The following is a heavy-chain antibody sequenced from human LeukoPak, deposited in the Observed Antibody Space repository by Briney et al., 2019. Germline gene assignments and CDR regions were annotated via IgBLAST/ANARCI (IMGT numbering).Heavy chain of an antibody. CDR3: ARRGDSGFFYAMDV. Sequence: SETLSLTCTVSGGSTTSSYWSWIRQPPGRGLEWFGYIYYSGSINYNPSLKSRVTISLDTSKNQFSLKLSSVTAADTAVYYCARRGDSGFFYAMDVWGQGTTVTVSS. D-gene: IGHD2-21*01. V-gene: IGHV4-59*08. J-gene: IGHJ6*01. CDR2: IYYSGSI. CDR1: GGSTTSSY.